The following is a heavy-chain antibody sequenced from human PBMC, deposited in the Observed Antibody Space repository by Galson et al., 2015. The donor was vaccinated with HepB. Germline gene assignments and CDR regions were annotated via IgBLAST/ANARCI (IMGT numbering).Heavy chain of an antibody. D-gene: IGHD2-21*02. Sequence: SVKVSCKASGGTFSSYTISWVRQAPGQGLEWMGRIIPILGIANYAQKFQGRVTITADKSTSTAYMELSSLRSEDTAVYYCAVTNAGIAAAYCGGDCYSFPSWFDPWGQGTLVTVSS. CDR2: IIPILGIA. CDR1: GGTFSSYT. CDR3: AVTNAGIAAAYCGGDCYSFPSWFDP. J-gene: IGHJ5*02. V-gene: IGHV1-69*02.